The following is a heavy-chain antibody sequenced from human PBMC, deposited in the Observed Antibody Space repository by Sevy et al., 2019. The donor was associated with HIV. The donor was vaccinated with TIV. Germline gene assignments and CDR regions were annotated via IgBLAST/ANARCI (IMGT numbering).Heavy chain of an antibody. CDR1: SASVSSDNYY. Sequence: SETLSLTCTVSSASVSSDNYYRSWIRQPAGKGLEGIRQPAGKGLEWVGRIHTSGFTNYNSSLESRVTVSLDTSKNQFSLRLISVTAVDTAVYYCVAFTDGYSSGYWGRGTLVTVSS. J-gene: IGHJ4*02. V-gene: IGHV4-61*02. CDR2: IHTSGFT. CDR3: VAFTDGYSSGY. D-gene: IGHD6-19*01.